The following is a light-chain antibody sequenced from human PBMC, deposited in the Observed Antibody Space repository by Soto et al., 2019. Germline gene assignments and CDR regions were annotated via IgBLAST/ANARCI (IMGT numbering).Light chain of an antibody. CDR1: QSISSW. Sequence: DIQITHSPSTLSASVLYRVTITCRASQSISSWLAWYQQKPGKAPKLLIYDASSLESGVPSRFSGSGSGTEFTLTISSLQSEDFAVYYCQQYNNWPWTFGQATKVDIK. J-gene: IGKJ1*01. CDR2: DAS. CDR3: QQYNNWPWT. V-gene: IGKV1-5*01.